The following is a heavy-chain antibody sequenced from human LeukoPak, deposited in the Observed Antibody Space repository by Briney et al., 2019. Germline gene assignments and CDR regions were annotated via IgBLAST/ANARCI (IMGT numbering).Heavy chain of an antibody. CDR1: RFTFSSYE. CDR3: ARVGVPAARRGWFDP. D-gene: IGHD2-2*01. CDR2: LSSSGSTI. Sequence: GGSLRLSCAASRFTFSSYELNWVRQAAGKGLEGVSYLSSSGSTIYYADSVKGRFTISRDNAKNSLYLQMNSLRAEDTAVYYCARVGVPAARRGWFDPWGQGTLVTVSS. V-gene: IGHV3-48*03. J-gene: IGHJ5*02.